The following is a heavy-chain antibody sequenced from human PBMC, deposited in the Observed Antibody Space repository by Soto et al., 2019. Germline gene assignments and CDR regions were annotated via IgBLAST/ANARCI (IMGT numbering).Heavy chain of an antibody. V-gene: IGHV4-39*01. J-gene: IGHJ4*02. D-gene: IGHD1-20*01. CDR2: IDYSGTA. Sequence: PSETLSLTCTVSGGSVSSSNYFWGWIRQPPGKGLEWIGNIDYSGTAYFSPSLATRVTFHVDTSKNQFSLTLYSVTAADTAVYYCARITGRHLDYWGQGILVTVSS. CDR1: GGSVSSSNYF. CDR3: ARITGRHLDY.